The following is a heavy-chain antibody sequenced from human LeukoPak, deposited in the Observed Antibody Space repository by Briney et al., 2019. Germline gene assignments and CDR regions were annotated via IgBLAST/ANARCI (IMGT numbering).Heavy chain of an antibody. CDR2: INHSGST. CDR1: GGSFSGYY. CDR3: ARVKYSGYEIDY. Sequence: PSETLSLTCAVYGGSFSGYYWSWIRQPPGKGLEWIGEINHSGSTNYNPSLKSRVTISVDTSKNQFSLKLSSVTAADTAVYYCARVKYSGYEIDYWGQGTLVTVSS. D-gene: IGHD5-12*01. V-gene: IGHV4-34*01. J-gene: IGHJ4*02.